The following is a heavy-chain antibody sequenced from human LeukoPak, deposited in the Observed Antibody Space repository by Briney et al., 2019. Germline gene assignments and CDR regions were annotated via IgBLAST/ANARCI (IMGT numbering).Heavy chain of an antibody. CDR3: ARDLRPFFDWLFPPLDY. V-gene: IGHV3-21*01. Sequence: GGSLRLSCAASGFTFSSYSMNWVRQAPGKGLEWVSSISSSSSYIYYADSVKGRFTISRDNAKNSLYLQMNSLRAEDTAVYYCARDLRPFFDWLFPPLDYWGQGTLVTVSS. CDR1: GFTFSSYS. J-gene: IGHJ4*02. CDR2: ISSSSSYI. D-gene: IGHD3/OR15-3a*01.